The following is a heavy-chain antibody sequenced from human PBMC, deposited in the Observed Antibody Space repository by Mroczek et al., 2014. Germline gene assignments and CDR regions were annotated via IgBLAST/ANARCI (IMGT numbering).Heavy chain of an antibody. CDR1: GFSLSTSGVG. CDR2: FIGMMTK. V-gene: IGHV2-5*01. J-gene: IGHJ4*02. D-gene: IGHD1-1*01. Sequence: SRPTLVKPTQTLTLTCTFSGFSLSTSGVGVGWIRPGPHGKALEWTCTQFIGMMTKRYSPSLKSRLTITKDTSKNQVVLTMTNMDPVDTATYYCAHRRGGTTTREQYWGQGTLVTVSS. CDR3: AHRRGGTTTREQY.